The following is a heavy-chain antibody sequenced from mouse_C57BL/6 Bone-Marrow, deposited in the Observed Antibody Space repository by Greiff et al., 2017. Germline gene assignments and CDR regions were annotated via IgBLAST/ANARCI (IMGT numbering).Heavy chain of an antibody. CDR2: ISDGGSYT. J-gene: IGHJ1*03. V-gene: IGHV5-4*01. CDR3: ARESNLLYWYVDV. Sequence: VQLKESGGGLVKPGGSLKLSCAASGFTFSSYAMSWVRQTPEKRLEWVATISDGGSYTYYPDNVKGRFTISRANAKNNLYLQMSHLKYEDTAMYYWARESNLLYWYVDVWGTGTTVTVSS. D-gene: IGHD2-5*01. CDR1: GFTFSSYA.